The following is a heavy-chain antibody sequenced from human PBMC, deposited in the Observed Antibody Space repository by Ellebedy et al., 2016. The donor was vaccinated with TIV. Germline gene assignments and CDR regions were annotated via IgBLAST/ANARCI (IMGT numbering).Heavy chain of an antibody. Sequence: ASVKVSCKASGYTFTGYPINWVRQAPGQGLEWMGWISAYNGNTNYAQKLQGRVTMTTDTSTSTAYMELRSLRSDDTAVYYCARGSGDGSGSPFVYWGQGTLVTVSS. CDR2: ISAYNGNT. CDR1: GYTFTGYP. V-gene: IGHV1-18*01. CDR3: ARGSGDGSGSPFVY. D-gene: IGHD3-10*01. J-gene: IGHJ4*02.